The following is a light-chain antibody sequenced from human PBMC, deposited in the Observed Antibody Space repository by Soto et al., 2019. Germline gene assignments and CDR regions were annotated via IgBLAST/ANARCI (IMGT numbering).Light chain of an antibody. V-gene: IGKV3D-15*01. J-gene: IGKJ2*01. Sequence: VLTQSPDSLSLSPGERATLFCRSNQYISTKLAWYQQKPGRAPRLLFSGASSRATDTPDRFSGSGSGTDFTLIITSLQSEDGALYYCQQYDKWPYTFGQGTNLEIK. CDR3: QQYDKWPYT. CDR1: QYISTK. CDR2: GAS.